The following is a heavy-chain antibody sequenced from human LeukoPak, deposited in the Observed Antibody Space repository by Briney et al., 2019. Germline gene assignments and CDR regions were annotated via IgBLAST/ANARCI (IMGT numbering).Heavy chain of an antibody. J-gene: IGHJ4*02. CDR3: ARDFGVVPFDY. V-gene: IGHV1-2*02. Sequence: ASVKVSCKTSGYTFTGYYIHWVRQAPGQGLEWMGWINPNSGGTNYAQKFQGRVTMTRDTSISTAYMELSRLRSDDTAVYSCARDFGVVPFDYWGQGTLVTVSS. CDR2: INPNSGGT. CDR1: GYTFTGYY. D-gene: IGHD3-3*01.